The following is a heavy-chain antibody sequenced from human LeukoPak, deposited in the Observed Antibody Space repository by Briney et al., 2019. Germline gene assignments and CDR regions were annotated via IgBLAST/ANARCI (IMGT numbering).Heavy chain of an antibody. CDR2: ITSSSTY. CDR1: GFTLSTYN. D-gene: IGHD5-12*01. J-gene: IGHJ3*02. Sequence: GGSLRLSCAASGFTLSTYNTHWVRQAPGKGLEWVSSITSSSTYYADSVKGRFTISRDNAKNSLYLQMNSLRAEDTGVYYCARERVTTTAFDIWGQGTMVTVSS. CDR3: ARERVTTTAFDI. V-gene: IGHV3-21*01.